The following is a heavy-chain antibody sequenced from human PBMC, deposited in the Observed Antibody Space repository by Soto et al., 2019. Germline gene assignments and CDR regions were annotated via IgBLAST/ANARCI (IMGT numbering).Heavy chain of an antibody. CDR3: ARRHLAVAVSPWFDP. D-gene: IGHD6-19*01. CDR1: GLSITDSEMG. Sequence: QVTLKESGPVLVKPTETLTLRCTVSGLSITDSEMGVSWIRHPPGQPLEWLAHIDSSGEKSYRTFLKSRLAIPKDTSKSQIVLTMTNMDPADTATYYCARRHLAVAVSPWFDPWGQGIPVTVSS. J-gene: IGHJ5*02. V-gene: IGHV2-26*01. CDR2: IDSSGEK.